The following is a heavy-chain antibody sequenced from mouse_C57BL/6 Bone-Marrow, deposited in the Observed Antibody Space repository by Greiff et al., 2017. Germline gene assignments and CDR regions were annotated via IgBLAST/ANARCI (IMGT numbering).Heavy chain of an antibody. CDR3: ARLEFDGSSGDWYFDG. CDR1: GYTFTSYD. Sequence: QVQLQQSGPELVKPGASVKLSCKASGYTFTSYDINWVKQRPGQGLEWIGWIYPRDGSTKYNEKFKGKATLTVDTTSSTAYMELHRLTSEDSAAYFCARLEFDGSSGDWYFDGWGTGTTVSGSS. D-gene: IGHD1-1*01. J-gene: IGHJ1*03. V-gene: IGHV1-85*01. CDR2: IYPRDGST.